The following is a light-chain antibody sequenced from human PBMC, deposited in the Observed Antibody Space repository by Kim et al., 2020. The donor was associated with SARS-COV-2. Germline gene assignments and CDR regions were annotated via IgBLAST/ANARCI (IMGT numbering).Light chain of an antibody. CDR3: NPRDSRTNHLL. CDR2: GKK. Sequence: SSELTQDPDVSVALGQTVRITCQGDSLRSYYASWYQQKPGQAPVVVICGKKNRLSGIPDRFSGSSSVNTASLTITGAQAEDEADYYCNPRDSRTNHLLFRGGTLLTV. CDR1: SLRSYY. V-gene: IGLV3-19*01. J-gene: IGLJ3*02.